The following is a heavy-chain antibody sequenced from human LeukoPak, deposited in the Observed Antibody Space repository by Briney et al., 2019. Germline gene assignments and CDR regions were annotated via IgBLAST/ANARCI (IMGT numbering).Heavy chain of an antibody. Sequence: SETLSLTCTVSGGSISSGTYYWTWIRQPAGKGLEWIGRIYTSGTPNYNPSLKSRVTISMDTSKNQFSLMLSSVTAADTAVYYCVRQNSDYYYYYLDVWGEGTTVIVSS. D-gene: IGHD1-7*01. CDR2: IYTSGTP. J-gene: IGHJ6*03. V-gene: IGHV4-61*02. CDR3: VRQNSDYYYYYLDV. CDR1: GGSISSGTYY.